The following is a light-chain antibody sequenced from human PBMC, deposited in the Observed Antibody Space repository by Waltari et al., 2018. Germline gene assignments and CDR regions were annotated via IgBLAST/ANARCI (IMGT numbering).Light chain of an antibody. CDR3: QHRAHWPPDAT. J-gene: IGKJ3*01. V-gene: IGKV3-11*01. Sequence: EIVLTQSPVTLSLSPGDRATLSCRASQSVGSYLAWYQQKPGQAPSLLIYAASNRAPGIPARFSGSGSGTDFTLTISSLEPEDSAVYYCQHRAHWPPDATFGPGTKVDIK. CDR1: QSVGSY. CDR2: AAS.